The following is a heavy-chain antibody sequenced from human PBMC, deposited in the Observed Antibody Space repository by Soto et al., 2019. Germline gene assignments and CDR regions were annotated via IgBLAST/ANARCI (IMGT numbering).Heavy chain of an antibody. Sequence: QVQLVQSGAEVKKPGSSVKVSCKASGGTFSSYTISWVRQAPGQGLEWMGRIIPILGIANYAQKFQGRVTITADKSTSTAYMELSSLRSEDTAVYYWAIEEYYYGSGAFFDYWGQGTLVTVSS. D-gene: IGHD3-10*01. CDR2: IIPILGIA. CDR1: GGTFSSYT. CDR3: AIEEYYYGSGAFFDY. J-gene: IGHJ4*02. V-gene: IGHV1-69*08.